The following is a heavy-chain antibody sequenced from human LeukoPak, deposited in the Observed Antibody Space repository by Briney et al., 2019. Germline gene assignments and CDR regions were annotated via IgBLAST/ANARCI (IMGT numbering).Heavy chain of an antibody. CDR1: GGSISTYY. CDR3: ARHCSGGTCYSDFDY. CDR2: IYSSGTT. Sequence: PSETLSLTCTVSGGSISTYYWTWIRQPPGEGLEWVGYIYSSGTTNYNPSLNSRVTISLDTSKNQFSLNLRSVTAADTAVYYCARHCSGGTCYSDFDYWGQGTLVTVSS. D-gene: IGHD2-15*01. V-gene: IGHV4-59*08. J-gene: IGHJ4*02.